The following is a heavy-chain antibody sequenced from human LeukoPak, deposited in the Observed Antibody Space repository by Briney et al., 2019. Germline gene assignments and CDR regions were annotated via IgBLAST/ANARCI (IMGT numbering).Heavy chain of an antibody. J-gene: IGHJ6*02. CDR1: GFTFSSYS. CDR3: ARAPVEYYYGMDV. V-gene: IGHV3-21*04. CDR2: ISSSSSYI. Sequence: GGSLRLSCAASGFTFSSYSMNWVRQAPGKGLEWVTSISSSSSYIYYADSVKGRFTISRDNAKNTLYLQMNSLRAEDTAVYYCARAPVEYYYGMDVWGQGTTVTVSS.